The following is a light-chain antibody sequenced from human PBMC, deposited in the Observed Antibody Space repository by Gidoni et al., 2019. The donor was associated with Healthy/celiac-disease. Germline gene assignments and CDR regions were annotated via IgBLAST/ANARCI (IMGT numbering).Light chain of an antibody. CDR1: QSVSSY. CDR3: QQRSNWPPAT. CDR2: DAS. V-gene: IGKV3-11*01. J-gene: IGKJ3*01. Sequence: ELVLTQSPATLSLSPGERATLSCRASQSVSSYLAWYQQKPGQAPRLLIYDASNRATGIPARFSGSGSGTDFTLTISSLEPEDFAVYYCQQRSNWPPATFGPGTKVDIK.